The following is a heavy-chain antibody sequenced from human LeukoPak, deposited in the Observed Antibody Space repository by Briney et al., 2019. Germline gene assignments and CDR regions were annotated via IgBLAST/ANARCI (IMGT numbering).Heavy chain of an antibody. Sequence: HTGGSLRLSCAASGFTFSSYAMSWVRQAPGKGLEWVANIKQDGSEKYYVDSVKGRFTISRDNAKNSLYLQMNSLRAEDTAVYYCARSAAAGFDYWGQGTLVTVSS. CDR1: GFTFSSYA. V-gene: IGHV3-7*03. CDR2: IKQDGSEK. D-gene: IGHD6-13*01. CDR3: ARSAAAGFDY. J-gene: IGHJ4*02.